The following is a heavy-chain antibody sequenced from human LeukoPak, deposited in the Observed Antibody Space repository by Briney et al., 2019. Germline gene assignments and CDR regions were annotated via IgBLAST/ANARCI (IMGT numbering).Heavy chain of an antibody. V-gene: IGHV3-11*05. CDR1: GFTFSDYY. CDR3: ARENTYYYGSGSYSPKYYFDY. CDR2: ISSSGTYT. Sequence: GGSLRLSCAASGFTFSDYYMSWIRQAPGKGLEWVSKISSSGTYTNYADSVKGRFTISRDNAKNSLYLQMNSLRAEDTAVYYCARENTYYYGSGSYSPKYYFDYWGQGTLVTVSS. J-gene: IGHJ4*02. D-gene: IGHD3-10*01.